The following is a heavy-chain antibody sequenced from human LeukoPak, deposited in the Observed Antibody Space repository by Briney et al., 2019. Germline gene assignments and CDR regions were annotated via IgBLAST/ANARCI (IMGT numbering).Heavy chain of an antibody. Sequence: SETLPLTCTVSGGSISSGDYYWSWRRQPPGKGLEWIGYIYYSGSTYYNPSLKSRVTISVDTSKNQFSLKLSSVTAADTAVYYCARWGGHYYFDYWGQGTLVTVSS. J-gene: IGHJ4*02. CDR3: ARWGGHYYFDY. D-gene: IGHD3-16*01. V-gene: IGHV4-30-4*01. CDR1: GGSISSGDYY. CDR2: IYYSGST.